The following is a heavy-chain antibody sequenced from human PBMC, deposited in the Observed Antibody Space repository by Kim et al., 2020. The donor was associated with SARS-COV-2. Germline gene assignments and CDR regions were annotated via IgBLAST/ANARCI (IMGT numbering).Heavy chain of an antibody. V-gene: IGHV3-7*01. D-gene: IGHD3-10*01. J-gene: IGHJ4*01. CDR1: GFTFSSYW. Sequence: GGSLRLSCAASGFTFSSYWRSWVRQAPGKGLEWVANIKQDGSEKYYVDSVKGRFTISRDNAKNSLYLQMNSLRAEDTAVYYCARRGITMVRGVIYYFDY. CDR3: ARRGITMVRGVIYYFDY. CDR2: IKQDGSEK.